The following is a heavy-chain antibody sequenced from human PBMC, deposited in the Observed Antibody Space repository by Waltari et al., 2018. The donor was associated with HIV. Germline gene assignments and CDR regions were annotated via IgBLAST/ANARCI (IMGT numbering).Heavy chain of an antibody. CDR2: ISWNSKTI. D-gene: IGHD4-17*01. V-gene: IGHV3-9*01. J-gene: IGHJ4*02. Sequence: EVQLVESGGGLVQPGRSLRLSCAAYGFIFNDYAMHWVRQAPGRGLELVSGISWNSKTIDYADSVKGRFTISRDNAKNSLYLQLNSLRVDDTALYYCAKDVRYGDYAGGFDYWGQGILVTVSS. CDR3: AKDVRYGDYAGGFDY. CDR1: GFIFNDYA.